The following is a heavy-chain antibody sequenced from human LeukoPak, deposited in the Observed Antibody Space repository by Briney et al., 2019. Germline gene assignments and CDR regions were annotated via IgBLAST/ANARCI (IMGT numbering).Heavy chain of an antibody. CDR3: TRETSSRYFDY. J-gene: IGHJ4*02. V-gene: IGHV1-46*01. CDR2: IHPSDGST. CDR1: GYTFTSYY. Sequence: ASVKFSCKASGYTFTSYYLHWVRQAPGQGPEWMGTIHPSDGSTTYAQKFQGRVTMTRDTSTSTVYMELSSLRSEDTAVYYCTRETSSRYFDYWGQGTLVTVSS.